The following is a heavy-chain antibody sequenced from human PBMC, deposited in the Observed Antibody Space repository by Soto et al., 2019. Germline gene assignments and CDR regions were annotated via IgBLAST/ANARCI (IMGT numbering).Heavy chain of an antibody. Sequence: QVQLVQSGAEVKKPGASVRVSCKASGYTFTTYPIHWVRQAPGQGLEWMGWIDAGNGYTKSSQRFQGRLTITRNTSATTAYMELSSLRSEDTAVYYCTAWFGEFFYTMDVWGKGTTVTVSS. D-gene: IGHD3-10*01. V-gene: IGHV1-3*01. CDR3: TAWFGEFFYTMDV. CDR2: IDAGNGYT. CDR1: GYTFTTYP. J-gene: IGHJ6*04.